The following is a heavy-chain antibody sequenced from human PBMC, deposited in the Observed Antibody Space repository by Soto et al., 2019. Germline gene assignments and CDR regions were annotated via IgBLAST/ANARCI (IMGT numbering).Heavy chain of an antibody. Sequence: SETLSLTCTVSGSSISSGDYYWSWIRQPPGKGLEWIGYIYYSGSTYYNPSLKSRVTISVDTSKNQFSLKLSSVTAADTAVYYCARVRSGYYIYFDYWGQGTLVTVSS. CDR1: GSSISSGDYY. CDR3: ARVRSGYYIYFDY. CDR2: IYYSGST. V-gene: IGHV4-30-4*01. D-gene: IGHD3-3*01. J-gene: IGHJ4*02.